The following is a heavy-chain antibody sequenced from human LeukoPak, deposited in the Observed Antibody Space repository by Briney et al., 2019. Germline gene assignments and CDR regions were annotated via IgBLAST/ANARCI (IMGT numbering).Heavy chain of an antibody. CDR3: ARVFDL. CDR2: IYTSGTT. CDR1: GGPMSSDSYY. Sequence: SHTLSLTCTVSGGPMSSDSYYWNWIRQPAGKGLEWIGRIYTSGTTNYNPSLKSRVTISVDTSKNQFSLKLSSVTAADTAVYYCARVFDLWGQGTLVTVSS. J-gene: IGHJ5*02. V-gene: IGHV4-61*02.